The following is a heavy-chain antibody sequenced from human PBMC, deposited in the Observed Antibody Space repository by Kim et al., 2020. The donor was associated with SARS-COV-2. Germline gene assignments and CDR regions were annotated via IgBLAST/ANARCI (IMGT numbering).Heavy chain of an antibody. V-gene: IGHV5-51*01. D-gene: IGHD6-13*01. CDR3: ARHEAGTSTVWD. J-gene: IGHJ4*02. Sequence: RYSPSFQGQVTISADKSISTAYLQWSSLKASDTAMYYCARHEAGTSTVWDWGQGTLVTVSS.